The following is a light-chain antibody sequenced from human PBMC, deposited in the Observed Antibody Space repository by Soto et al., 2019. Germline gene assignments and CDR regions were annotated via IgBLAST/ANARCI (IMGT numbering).Light chain of an antibody. CDR2: GAS. V-gene: IGKV3D-15*01. CDR1: QSVSSN. J-gene: IGKJ5*01. Sequence: EIVMTQSPSTLSVYPRERATLSCRASQSVSSNLAWYQQKPGQAPRLLIYGASTRATGIPARFSGSGSGTEFTLTISSLQSEDFAVYYCQQYNNWPLTVGQGTRLEIK. CDR3: QQYNNWPLT.